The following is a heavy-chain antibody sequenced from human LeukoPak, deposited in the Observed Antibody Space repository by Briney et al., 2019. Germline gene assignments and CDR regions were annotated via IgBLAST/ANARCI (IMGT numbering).Heavy chain of an antibody. CDR2: IYSGGST. D-gene: IGHD3-22*01. Sequence: GGSLRLSCAASGFTFSDYYMSWVRQAPGKGLEWVSVIYSGGSTYYADSVKGRFTISRDNSKNTLYLQMNSLRAEDTAVYYCAKDLGYYYDSSDAFDIWGQGTMVTVSS. CDR1: GFTFSDYY. J-gene: IGHJ3*02. CDR3: AKDLGYYYDSSDAFDI. V-gene: IGHV3-66*01.